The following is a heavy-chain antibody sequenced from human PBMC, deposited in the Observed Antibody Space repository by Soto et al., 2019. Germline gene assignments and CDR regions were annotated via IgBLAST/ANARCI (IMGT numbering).Heavy chain of an antibody. J-gene: IGHJ4*02. CDR3: ARWSSGWTDFDY. CDR1: GYTFTSYA. D-gene: IGHD6-19*01. CDR2: INAGNGNT. V-gene: IGHV1-3*01. Sequence: ASVKVSCKASGYTFTSYAMHWLRQAPGQRLEWMGWINAGNGNTKYSQKFQGRVTITRDTSASTAYVELSSLRSEDTAVYYCARWSSGWTDFDYWGQGTLVTVSS.